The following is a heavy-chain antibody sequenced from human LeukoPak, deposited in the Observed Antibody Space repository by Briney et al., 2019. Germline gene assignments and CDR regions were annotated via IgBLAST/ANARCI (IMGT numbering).Heavy chain of an antibody. Sequence: GGSLRLSCAASGFTFRDFYMSWIRQAPGKGPEWISYISSNSATKHYVDSVKGRFTVSRDNAKNSLSLQMNSLGVEDTAVYYCARVRDYYDSSGHNSGWYFDLWGRGTLVTVSS. J-gene: IGHJ2*01. D-gene: IGHD3-22*01. CDR1: GFTFRDFY. CDR3: ARVRDYYDSSGHNSGWYFDL. V-gene: IGHV3-11*01. CDR2: ISSNSATK.